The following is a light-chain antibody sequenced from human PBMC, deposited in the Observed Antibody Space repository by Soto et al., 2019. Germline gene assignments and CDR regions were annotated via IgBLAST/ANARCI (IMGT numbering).Light chain of an antibody. CDR3: QKCDYLPI. Sequence: EIVMTQSPATLSVSPGEGATLSCRASQSVSTNLAWYQQKPGQAPSLVIYAASARATGIPARFSGSGSGTEFTLTISSLQPEDVATYYCQKCDYLPIFGPGTTVDFK. CDR1: QSVSTN. CDR2: AAS. J-gene: IGKJ3*01. V-gene: IGKV3-15*01.